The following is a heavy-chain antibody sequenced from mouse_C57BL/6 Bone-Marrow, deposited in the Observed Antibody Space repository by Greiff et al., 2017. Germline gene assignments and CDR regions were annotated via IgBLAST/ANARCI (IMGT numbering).Heavy chain of an antibody. CDR2: IYPRDGST. CDR1: GYTFTSYD. D-gene: IGHD1-1*01. J-gene: IGHJ1*03. V-gene: IGHV1-85*01. CDR3: ARDYGSSYWYFDV. Sequence: QVTLKKSGPELVKPGASVKLSCKASGYTFTSYDINWVKQRPGQGLEWIGWIYPRDGSTKYNEKFKGKATLTVDTSSSTAYMELHSLTSEDSAVYFCARDYGSSYWYFDVWGTGTTVTVSS.